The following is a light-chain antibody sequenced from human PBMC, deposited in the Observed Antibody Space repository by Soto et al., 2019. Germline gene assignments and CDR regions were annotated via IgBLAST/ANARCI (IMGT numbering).Light chain of an antibody. CDR1: QSISYW. V-gene: IGKV1-5*03. J-gene: IGKJ4*01. CDR3: QQYNSYPLT. CDR2: KAS. Sequence: DIQMTQSPSTLSASVGDRVTITCRASQSISYWSAWYQQKPGKAPKLLIFKASNLESGVPSRFSGSGSGTEFTLTNSSLQPDDFATYYCQQYNSYPLTFGGGTKVEIK.